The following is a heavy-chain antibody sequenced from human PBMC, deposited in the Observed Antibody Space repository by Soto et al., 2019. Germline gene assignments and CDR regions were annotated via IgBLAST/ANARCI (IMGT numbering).Heavy chain of an antibody. D-gene: IGHD2-2*01. CDR1: GYTFTSYD. CDR3: AREGLVLVPTTVNSDYYYYAMDV. J-gene: IGHJ6*02. Sequence: GASVKVSCKASGYTFTSYDINWVRQATGQGLEWMGWMNPNSGNTVYAQRFQGRVTMTRNTSISTAYMELSSLRSEDTAVYYCAREGLVLVPTTVNSDYYYYAMDVWG. CDR2: MNPNSGNT. V-gene: IGHV1-8*01.